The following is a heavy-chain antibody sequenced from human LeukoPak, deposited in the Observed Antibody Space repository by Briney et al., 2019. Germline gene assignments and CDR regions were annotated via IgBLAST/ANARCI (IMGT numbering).Heavy chain of an antibody. V-gene: IGHV4-31*03. J-gene: IGHJ3*02. CDR2: IYYSGST. CDR1: GGSISSGGYY. CDR3: ARAGLLWHDAFDI. Sequence: TSETLSLTCTVSGGSISSGGYYWSWIRQHPGKGLEWIGYIYYSGSTYYNPSLKSRVTISVDTSKNQFPLKLSSATAADTAVYYCARAGLLWHDAFDIWGQGTMVTVSS. D-gene: IGHD3-10*01.